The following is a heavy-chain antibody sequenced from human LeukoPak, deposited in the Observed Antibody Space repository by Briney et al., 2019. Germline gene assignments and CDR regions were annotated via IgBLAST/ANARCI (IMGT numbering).Heavy chain of an antibody. J-gene: IGHJ4*02. CDR3: VRVLYRGSSSRGWIDF. V-gene: IGHV4-59*01. CDR1: GGSISSYY. Sequence: SETLSLTCTVSGGSISSYYWSWIRQPPGKGREWIGYIYDSGSTYYNPSLESRVTISIDTSKNQFSLKLTSVTAADTGVYYCVRVLYRGSSSRGWIDFWGQGTLVTVSS. D-gene: IGHD6-19*01. CDR2: IYDSGST.